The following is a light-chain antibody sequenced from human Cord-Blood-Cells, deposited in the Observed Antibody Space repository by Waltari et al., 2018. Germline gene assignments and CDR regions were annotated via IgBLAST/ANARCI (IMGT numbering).Light chain of an antibody. J-gene: IGKJ1*01. CDR3: QQYNSYSRT. CDR1: QSISSW. V-gene: IGKV1-5*01. Sequence: DIQMTQSPSTLSASVGDRVNITCRASQSISSWLAWYQQKPGKARKLLVYDASSLERGVPTGFSGSGAGTEFTRTISSLQPDDFATYYCQQYNSYSRTFAQVTKVEIK. CDR2: DAS.